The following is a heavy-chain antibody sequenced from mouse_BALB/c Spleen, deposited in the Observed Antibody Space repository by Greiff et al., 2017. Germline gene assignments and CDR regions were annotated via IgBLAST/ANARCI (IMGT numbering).Heavy chain of an antibody. V-gene: IGHV5-9-3*01. CDR3: AREDRWYYFDY. Sequence: EVKVVESGGGLVKPGGSLKLSCAASGFTFSSYAMSWVRQTPEKRLEWVATISSGGSYTYYPDSVKGRFTISRDNAKNTLYLQMSSLRSEDTAMYYCAREDRWYYFDYWGQGTTLTVSS. CDR1: GFTFSSYA. CDR2: ISSGGSYT. D-gene: IGHD2-3*01. J-gene: IGHJ2*01.